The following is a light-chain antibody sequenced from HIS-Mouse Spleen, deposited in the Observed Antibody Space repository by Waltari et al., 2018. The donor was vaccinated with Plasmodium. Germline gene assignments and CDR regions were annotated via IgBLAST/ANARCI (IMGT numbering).Light chain of an antibody. CDR3: SSYAGSNNLV. CDR1: SRYVGGYNY. V-gene: IGLV2-8*01. J-gene: IGLJ2*01. Sequence: QSALTQPPSASGSPGQSVTLSCTGTSRYVGGYNYVSWDQQHPGKAPKLRIYEVSKRPSGVPDRFSGSKSGNTASLTVSGLQAEDEADYYCSSYAGSNNLVFGGGTKLTVL. CDR2: EVS.